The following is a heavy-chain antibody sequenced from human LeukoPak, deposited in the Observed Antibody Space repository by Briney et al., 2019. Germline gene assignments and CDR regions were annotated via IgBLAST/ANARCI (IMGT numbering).Heavy chain of an antibody. CDR1: GFTFSSYG. J-gene: IGHJ6*04. CDR2: IRYDASNK. Sequence: PGGSLRLSCAASGFTFSSYGMHWVRQAPGKGLEWVAFIRYDASNKYYADSVKGRFTISRDNSKNTLDLQMNSLRAEDTAVYYCVKDYGEEWELPFSSSDVWGKGTTVTASS. D-gene: IGHD1-26*01. V-gene: IGHV3-30*02. CDR3: VKDYGEEWELPFSSSDV.